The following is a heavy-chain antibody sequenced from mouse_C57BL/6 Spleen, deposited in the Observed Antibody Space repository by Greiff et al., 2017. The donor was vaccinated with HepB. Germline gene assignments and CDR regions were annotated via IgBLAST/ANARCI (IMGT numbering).Heavy chain of an antibody. Sequence: DVMLVESGGGLVKPGGSLKLSCAASGFTFSSYTMSWVRQTPEKRLEWVATISGGGGNTYYPDSVKGRFTISRDIAKNTLYLQMSSLRSEDTALYYCARHEDYAWFAYWGQGTLVTVSA. CDR1: GFTFSSYT. V-gene: IGHV5-9*01. CDR3: ARHEDYAWFAY. D-gene: IGHD2-4*01. CDR2: ISGGGGNT. J-gene: IGHJ3*01.